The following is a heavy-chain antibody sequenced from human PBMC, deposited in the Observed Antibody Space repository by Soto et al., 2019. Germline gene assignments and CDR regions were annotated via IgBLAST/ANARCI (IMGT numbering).Heavy chain of an antibody. D-gene: IGHD3-9*01. Sequence: SETLSLTCTVSGYSISSGYYWGWIRQPPGKGLEWIGSIYHSGSTYYNPSLKSRVTISVDTSKNQFSLKLSSVTAADTAVYYCARDDILTGYYAFDIWGQGTMVTVSS. J-gene: IGHJ3*02. CDR1: GYSISSGYY. V-gene: IGHV4-38-2*02. CDR3: ARDDILTGYYAFDI. CDR2: IYHSGST.